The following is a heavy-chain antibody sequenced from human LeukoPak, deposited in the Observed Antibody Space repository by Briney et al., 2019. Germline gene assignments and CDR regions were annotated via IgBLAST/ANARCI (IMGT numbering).Heavy chain of an antibody. V-gene: IGHV1-18*01. CDR2: ISAYNGNT. D-gene: IGHD3-22*01. J-gene: IGHJ3*02. CDR3: ARGDYYDSSGIQGDAFDI. CDR1: GYTFTSYG. Sequence: ASVKVSCKASGYTFTSYGISWARQAPGQGLEWMGWISAYNGNTNYAQKLQGRVTMTTDTSTSTAYMELRSLRSDDTAVYYCARGDYYDSSGIQGDAFDIWGQGTMVTVSS.